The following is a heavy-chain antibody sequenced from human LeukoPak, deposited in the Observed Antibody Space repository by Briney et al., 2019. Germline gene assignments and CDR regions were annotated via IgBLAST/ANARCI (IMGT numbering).Heavy chain of an antibody. V-gene: IGHV4-39*01. J-gene: IGHJ4*02. CDR3: ARLGYSVSWTDC. Sequence: PSETLSLTCTVSGGSISSTSHYWGWIRQPPGKGLEWIGSIYYSGSTYYNPSLKSRVTISVDTSKNQFSQRLSSVTAADMAVYFCARLGYSVSWTDCWGQGTLVTVSS. CDR2: IYYSGST. CDR1: GGSISSTSHY. D-gene: IGHD6-13*01.